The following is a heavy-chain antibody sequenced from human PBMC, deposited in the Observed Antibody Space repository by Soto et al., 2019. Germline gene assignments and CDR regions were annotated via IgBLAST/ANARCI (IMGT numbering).Heavy chain of an antibody. D-gene: IGHD3-10*01. CDR2: IWPDGGSK. V-gene: IGHV3-33*01. CDR1: GFTFSDYG. J-gene: IGHJ5*02. CDR3: ARGGGNLWLLEH. Sequence: QVQLAESGGGVVQPGRSLRLSCAASGFTFSDYGMHWVRQAPGKGLEWVAAIWPDGGSKYYADSVKGRFAVSRDNSKHPLNLQMSGLRAEDSAMYYCARGGGNLWLLEHWGQGTVVTVSS.